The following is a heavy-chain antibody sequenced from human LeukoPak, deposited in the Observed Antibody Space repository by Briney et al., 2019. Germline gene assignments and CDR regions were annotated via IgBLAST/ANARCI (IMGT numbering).Heavy chain of an antibody. D-gene: IGHD1-14*01. CDR3: ARGGTYDSRYFDY. V-gene: IGHV4-59*01. CDR2: VYYSGST. J-gene: IGHJ4*02. CDR1: GGSISYYY. Sequence: SETLSLTCTVSGGSISYYYWSWIRQPPGKGLQWIGYVYYSGSTNYNPSLKSRVTISVDTSKNQFSLKLNSVTPADTAVYYCARGGTYDSRYFDYWGQGTLVTVSS.